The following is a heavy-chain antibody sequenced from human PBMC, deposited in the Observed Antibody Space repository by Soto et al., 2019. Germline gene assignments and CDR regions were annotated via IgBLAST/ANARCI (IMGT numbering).Heavy chain of an antibody. CDR2: ISGSGGST. Sequence: GGSLRLSCAASGFTFSSYAMSWVRQAPGKGLEWVSAISGSGGSTYYADSVKGRLTISRDNSKNTLYLQMNSLRAEDTAVYYCTRHAYGDYVGYYYMDVWGKGTTVTVSS. CDR1: GFTFSSYA. CDR3: TRHAYGDYVGYYYMDV. J-gene: IGHJ6*03. V-gene: IGHV3-23*01. D-gene: IGHD4-17*01.